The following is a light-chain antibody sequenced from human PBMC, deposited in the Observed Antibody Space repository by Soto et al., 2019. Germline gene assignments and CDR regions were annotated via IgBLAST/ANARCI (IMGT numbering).Light chain of an antibody. CDR2: RNN. Sequence: QSVLTQPPSASGTPGQRVTISCSGSSSNIGSNYVYWYQQLPGTAPKLLIYRNNQRPSGVPDRFSGSKSGTSASLAISGLRSEDEADYYCAAWDDSLSGPGHVVFGGGTKLTVL. J-gene: IGLJ2*01. V-gene: IGLV1-47*01. CDR1: SSNIGSNY. CDR3: AAWDDSLSGPGHVV.